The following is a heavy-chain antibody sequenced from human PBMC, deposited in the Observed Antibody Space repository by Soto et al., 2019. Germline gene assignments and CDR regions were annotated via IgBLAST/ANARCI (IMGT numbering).Heavy chain of an antibody. D-gene: IGHD4-17*01. V-gene: IGHV3-9*01. CDR2: ISWNSGSI. CDR3: AKSPSYYGDFDY. J-gene: IGHJ4*02. Sequence: EVQLVESGGGLVQPGRSLRLSCAASGFTFDDYAMHWVRQAPGKGLEWVSGISWNSGSIGYADSVKGRFTISRDNAKNSLYLKMNRLRAEATAVYYCAKSPSYYGDFDYWGQGTLVTVSS. CDR1: GFTFDDYA.